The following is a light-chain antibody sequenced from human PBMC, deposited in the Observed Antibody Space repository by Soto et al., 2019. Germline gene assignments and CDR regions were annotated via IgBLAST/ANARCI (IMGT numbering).Light chain of an antibody. Sequence: DVQMNQSPSSLSASVGDRVTITCRASHDISNYVAWLQQKPGKAPKLLIYAASTLQPGVPSRFSGGGSGVDFTLTISSLQPEDVATYYCQKHNTVPLTFGPGTKVDIK. J-gene: IGKJ3*01. CDR1: HDISNY. CDR2: AAS. V-gene: IGKV1-27*01. CDR3: QKHNTVPLT.